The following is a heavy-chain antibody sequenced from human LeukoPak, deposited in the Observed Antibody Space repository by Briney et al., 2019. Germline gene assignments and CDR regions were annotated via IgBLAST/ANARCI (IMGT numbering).Heavy chain of an antibody. CDR2: ISSSSSTI. J-gene: IGHJ5*02. CDR3: ARDRTVPGVPYNWFDP. V-gene: IGHV3-48*01. Sequence: GGSLRLSCAASGFTFSSYSMNWVRQAPGKGLEWVSYISSSSSTIYYADSVKGRFTLSRDNAKNSLYLQMNSLRAEDTAVYYCARDRTVPGVPYNWFDPWGQGTLVTVSS. CDR1: GFTFSSYS. D-gene: IGHD2-2*01.